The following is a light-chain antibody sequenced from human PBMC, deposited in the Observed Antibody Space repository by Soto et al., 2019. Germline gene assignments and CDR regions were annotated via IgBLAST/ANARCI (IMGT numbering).Light chain of an antibody. CDR3: SSYTSSSTLGV. J-gene: IGLJ1*01. V-gene: IGLV2-14*01. CDR2: DVS. Sequence: SALTQPVSVSGSPGQSITISCAGTSSDVGGYNYVSWYQQHPGKAPKLMIYDVSNRPSGVSNRFSGSKSGNTASLTISGLQAEDEADYYCSSYTSSSTLGVFGTGTKVTVL. CDR1: SSDVGGYNY.